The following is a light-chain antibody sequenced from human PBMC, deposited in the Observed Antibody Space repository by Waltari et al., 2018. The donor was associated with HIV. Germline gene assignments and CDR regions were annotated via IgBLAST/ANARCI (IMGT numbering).Light chain of an antibody. J-gene: IGKJ1*01. Sequence: DIQVTQSPSSLSASVGDRVTITCRASQIIANYLIWYQQKPGRAPNLLIYSASTLQTGVPSRFSGSGSGTDFTLTISSLQPEDFATYYCQQSYSTPRMFGQGTKVEIK. CDR2: SAS. V-gene: IGKV1-39*01. CDR1: QIIANY. CDR3: QQSYSTPRM.